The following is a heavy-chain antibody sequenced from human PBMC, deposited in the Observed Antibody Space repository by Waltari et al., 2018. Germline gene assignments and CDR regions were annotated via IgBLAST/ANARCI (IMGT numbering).Heavy chain of an antibody. CDR1: GFTFSTYE. J-gene: IGHJ4*02. V-gene: IGHV3-48*03. CDR2: ISDSGTTI. D-gene: IGHD5-12*01. CDR3: ARDGFGGYEFDS. Sequence: EVQLVESGGGLVQPGGSLRLSCAASGFTFSTYEMNWVRQAPGKGLEWGSYISDSGTTIYYADSVKGRFTISRDSAKNSLYLQMNSLRAEDTAVYYCARDGFGGYEFDSWGQGTLVTVSS.